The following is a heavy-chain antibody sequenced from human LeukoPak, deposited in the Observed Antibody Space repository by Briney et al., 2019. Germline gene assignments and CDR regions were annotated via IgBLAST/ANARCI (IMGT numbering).Heavy chain of an antibody. V-gene: IGHV3-7*01. Sequence: GGSLRLSCAASGFTFSRYWMNWVRQAPGRGLEWVANIKQDGSEKYYVDSVKGRFTISRDNAKNSLYLQMNSLRAEDTAVYYCARDRPMTGDAFDIWGQGTMVTVSS. CDR2: IKQDGSEK. CDR3: ARDRPMTGDAFDI. J-gene: IGHJ3*02. CDR1: GFTFSRYW. D-gene: IGHD3-22*01.